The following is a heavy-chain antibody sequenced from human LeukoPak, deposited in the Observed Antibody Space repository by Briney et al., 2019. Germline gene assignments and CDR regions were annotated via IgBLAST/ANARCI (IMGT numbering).Heavy chain of an antibody. Sequence: GGSLRLSCAASGFAFSSYWMSWVRQAPGKGLEWVANIKQDGREKYYVDSVKGRFTISRDNAKNSLYLQMNSLRAEDTAVYYCARVPDDYGDYYFDYWGQGTLVTVSS. V-gene: IGHV3-7*01. CDR2: IKQDGREK. CDR1: GFAFSSYW. J-gene: IGHJ4*02. D-gene: IGHD4-17*01. CDR3: ARVPDDYGDYYFDY.